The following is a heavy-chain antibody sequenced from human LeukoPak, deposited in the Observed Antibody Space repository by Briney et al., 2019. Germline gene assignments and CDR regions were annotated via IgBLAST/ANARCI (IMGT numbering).Heavy chain of an antibody. CDR2: VNPDSGGT. J-gene: IGHJ4*02. CDR3: AKESSFGFDY. V-gene: IGHV1-2*06. D-gene: IGHD3-3*01. Sequence: SLKVSCKASGYTFTAYFMHWVRQAPGQGLEWMGRVNPDSGGTSYAQKFQGRVTMTRDTSISTAYMELSSLRSDDTAVYYCAKESSFGFDYWGQGTLVTVS. CDR1: GYTFTAYF.